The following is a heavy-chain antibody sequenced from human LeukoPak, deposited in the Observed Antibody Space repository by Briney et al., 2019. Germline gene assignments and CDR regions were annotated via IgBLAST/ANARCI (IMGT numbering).Heavy chain of an antibody. CDR2: IYYSGST. D-gene: IGHD4-23*01. J-gene: IGHJ4*02. V-gene: IGHV4-59*01. Sequence: SETLSLTCTASDGSISSYYWSWIRQPPGKGLEWIGYIYYSGSTNYNPSLKSRVTISVDTSKNQFSLKLSSVTAADTAVYYCARDGGNLLDYWGQGTLVTVSS. CDR1: DGSISSYY. CDR3: ARDGGNLLDY.